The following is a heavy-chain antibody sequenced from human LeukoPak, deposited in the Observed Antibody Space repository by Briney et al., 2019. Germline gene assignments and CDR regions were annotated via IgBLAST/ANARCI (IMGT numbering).Heavy chain of an antibody. D-gene: IGHD3-3*01. CDR3: TRDLAILEWHYYGMDV. J-gene: IGHJ6*02. CDR1: GFTFSSYW. Sequence: GGSLRLSCAASGFTFSSYWMHWVRQAPGKGLVWVSRINSDGSSTSYADSVKGRFTISRDNAKNTLYLQMNSLRAEDTAVYYCTRDLAILEWHYYGMDVWGQGTTVTVSS. CDR2: INSDGSST. V-gene: IGHV3-74*01.